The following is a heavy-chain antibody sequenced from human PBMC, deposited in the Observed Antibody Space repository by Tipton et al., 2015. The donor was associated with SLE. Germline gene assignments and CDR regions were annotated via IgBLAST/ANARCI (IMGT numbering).Heavy chain of an antibody. V-gene: IGHV4-34*01. J-gene: IGHJ4*02. Sequence: TLSLTCAVYGGSFSGYYWSWIRQPPGKGLEWIGEINHSGSTNYNPSLKSRVTISVDTSKNQFSLKLSFVTAADSAVYYCARDQVGVGDFDDWGQGTLVTVSS. D-gene: IGHD1-26*01. CDR1: GGSFSGYY. CDR3: ARDQVGVGDFDD. CDR2: INHSGST.